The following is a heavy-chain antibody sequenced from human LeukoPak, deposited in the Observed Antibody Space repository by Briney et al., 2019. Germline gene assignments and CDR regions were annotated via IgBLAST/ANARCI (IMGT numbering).Heavy chain of an antibody. D-gene: IGHD1-7*01. V-gene: IGHV1-69*01. CDR1: GGTFSSYA. CDR3: ARDRRITGTTSHFDY. Sequence: SVKVSCKASGGTFSSYAISWVRQAPGQGLEWMGGIIPIFGTANCAQKFQGRVTITADESTSTAYMELSSLRSEDTAVYYCARDRRITGTTSHFDYWGQGTLVTVSS. J-gene: IGHJ4*02. CDR2: IIPIFGTA.